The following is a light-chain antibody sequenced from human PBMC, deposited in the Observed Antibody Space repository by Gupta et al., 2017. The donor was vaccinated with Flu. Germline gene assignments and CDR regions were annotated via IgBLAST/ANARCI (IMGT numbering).Light chain of an antibody. CDR3: QQYYSYPPST. Sequence: SSLSASTGDRVTITCRASQGISSYLAWYQQKPGKAPKLLIYAASTLQSGVPSRFSGSGSGTDFTLTISCLQSEDFATYYCQQYYSYPPSTFGQGTKVEIK. CDR2: AAS. J-gene: IGKJ1*01. CDR1: QGISSY. V-gene: IGKV1-8*01.